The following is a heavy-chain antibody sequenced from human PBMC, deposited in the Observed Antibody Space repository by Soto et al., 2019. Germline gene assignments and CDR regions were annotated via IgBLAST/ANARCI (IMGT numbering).Heavy chain of an antibody. CDR3: ARGSPYCGPDCSKTHYHYGMDV. Sequence: QVQLVQSGAEVKKPGSSVKVSCKTSGGTFSTYTITWVRQAPGQGLEWMGRIIPLLGVPNNAQKFQGRVTITADKSTSTAYMELRSLRSEDTAVYYCARGSPYCGPDCSKTHYHYGMDVWGQGTTVTVSS. CDR2: IIPLLGVP. D-gene: IGHD2-21*02. J-gene: IGHJ6*02. CDR1: GGTFSTYT. V-gene: IGHV1-69*02.